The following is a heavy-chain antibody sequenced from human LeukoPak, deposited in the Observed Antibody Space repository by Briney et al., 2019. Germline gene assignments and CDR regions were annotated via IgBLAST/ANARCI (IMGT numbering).Heavy chain of an antibody. CDR1: GYSLTSYW. V-gene: IGHV5-51*01. Sequence: GESLKISCKGSGYSLTSYWIGWVRQMPGKGLEWMGIIYPGDSDARYSPSFQGQVTISADKSISTAFLQWNSLKASDTAMYYCARQDGSDYLDYWGQGTLVTVSS. CDR3: ARQDGSDYLDY. J-gene: IGHJ4*02. D-gene: IGHD1-14*01. CDR2: IYPGDSDA.